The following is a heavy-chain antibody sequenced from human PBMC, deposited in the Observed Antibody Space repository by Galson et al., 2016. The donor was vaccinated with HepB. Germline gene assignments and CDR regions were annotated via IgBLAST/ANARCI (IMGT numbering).Heavy chain of an antibody. V-gene: IGHV4-31*03. D-gene: IGHD3-10*01. CDR2: FYYSGST. Sequence: TLSLTCTVSGASINSTGYYWSWIRQHPGKGLEWIGYFYYSGSTYYNPSLKSRLTISADTSKNQFSLRLTSVTAADTAVYYCARESPHYGSGSYYPPIPDYWGQGALVTVSS. CDR1: GASINSTGYY. CDR3: ARESPHYGSGSYYPPIPDY. J-gene: IGHJ4*02.